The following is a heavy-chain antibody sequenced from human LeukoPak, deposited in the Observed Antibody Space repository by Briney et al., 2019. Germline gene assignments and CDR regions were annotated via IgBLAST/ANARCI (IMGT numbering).Heavy chain of an antibody. CDR2: INTNTGNP. D-gene: IGHD6-19*01. J-gene: IGHJ4*02. Sequence: ASVKVSCKASGYTFSSYGINWVRQAPGQGLEWMGWINTNTGNPTYVQGFTGRFVFSLDTSVSTAYLQINSLKPADTAVYYCARDGQWPLTVWGQGTLVTVSS. V-gene: IGHV7-4-1*02. CDR3: ARDGQWPLTV. CDR1: GYTFSSYG.